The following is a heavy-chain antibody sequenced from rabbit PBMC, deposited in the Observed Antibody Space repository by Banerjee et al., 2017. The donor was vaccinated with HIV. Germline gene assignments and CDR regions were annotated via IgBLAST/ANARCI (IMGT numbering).Heavy chain of an antibody. CDR1: GFDFSISYY. CDR2: IYSGSSGST. D-gene: IGHD4-1*01. CDR3: ARDLAGVIGWNFGL. V-gene: IGHV1S45*01. Sequence: QEQLEESGGDLVKPEGSLTLTCTASGFDFSISYYMCWVRQAPGKGLEWIGCIYSGSSGSTYYASWAKGRFTISKTSSTTVTLQLTSLTPADTATYFCARDLAGVIGWNFGLWGPGTLVTVS. J-gene: IGHJ4*01.